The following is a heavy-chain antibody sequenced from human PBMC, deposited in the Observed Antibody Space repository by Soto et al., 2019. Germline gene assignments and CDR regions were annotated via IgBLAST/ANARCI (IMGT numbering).Heavy chain of an antibody. CDR2: IHTSGSA. CDR3: ARANDITPSE. V-gene: IGHV4-4*07. J-gene: IGHJ4*02. CDR1: GGSISSYY. D-gene: IGHD1-20*01. Sequence: SETLSLTCTVSGGSISSYYWTWIRQPAGKGLEWIGRIHTSGSANYNPSLKSRVTMSVDTSKKQFSLKVSSVTAADTAVYYCARANDITPSEWGQGTLVTVSS.